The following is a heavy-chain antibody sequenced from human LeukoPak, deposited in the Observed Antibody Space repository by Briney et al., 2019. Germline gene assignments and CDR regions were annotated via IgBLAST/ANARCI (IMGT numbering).Heavy chain of an antibody. CDR2: INPSSGGT. CDR3: ARDPSYCGGDCYAFDI. V-gene: IGHV1-46*01. D-gene: IGHD2-21*02. CDR1: GYTFINYY. J-gene: IGHJ3*02. Sequence: SVKVSCKASGYTFINYYLHWVRQSAGQGLEWMGIINPSSGGTSYAQKFQGRVTMTRATSTSTVYMELSSLRPEDTAVYYCARDPSYCGGDCYAFDIWGQGTMVTVSS.